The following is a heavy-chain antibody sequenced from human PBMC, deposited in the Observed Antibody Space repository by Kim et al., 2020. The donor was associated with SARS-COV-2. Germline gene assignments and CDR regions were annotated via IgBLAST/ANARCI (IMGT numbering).Heavy chain of an antibody. V-gene: IGHV3-66*01. Sequence: ADSVKGSITISRAQSKTTLYLQMNSLRAEDTAVYYCATVVFYYDAGYFKNWGQGTLVIVSS. J-gene: IGHJ1*01. D-gene: IGHD3-22*01. CDR3: ATVVFYYDAGYFKN.